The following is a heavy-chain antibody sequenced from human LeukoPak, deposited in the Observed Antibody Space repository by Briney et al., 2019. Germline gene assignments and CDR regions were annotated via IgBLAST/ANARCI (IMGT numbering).Heavy chain of an antibody. V-gene: IGHV3-30*18. CDR3: AKDRRYYGSGSYPAGDY. CDR2: ISYDGSNK. Sequence: AGRSLRLSCAASGFTFSSYGMHWVRQAPGKGLEWVAVISYDGSNKYYADSVKGRFTISRDNSKNTLYLQMNSLRAEDTAVYYCAKDRRYYGSGSYPAGDYWGQGTLVTVSS. D-gene: IGHD3-10*01. CDR1: GFTFSSYG. J-gene: IGHJ4*02.